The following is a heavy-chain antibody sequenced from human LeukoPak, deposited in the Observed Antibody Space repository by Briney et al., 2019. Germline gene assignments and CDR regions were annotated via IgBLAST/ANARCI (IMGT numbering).Heavy chain of an antibody. J-gene: IGHJ3*02. CDR1: GGSISSYY. CDR3: ASINYYDDSSGYGRAFDI. D-gene: IGHD3-22*01. CDR2: IYYSGST. Sequence: SETLSLTCTVSGGSISSYYWRWIRQPPGKGLEWIGYIYYSGSTNYNPSLKSRVTISVDTSENQFSLKLSSVTAADTAVYYCASINYYDDSSGYGRAFDIWGQGTMVTVSS. V-gene: IGHV4-59*08.